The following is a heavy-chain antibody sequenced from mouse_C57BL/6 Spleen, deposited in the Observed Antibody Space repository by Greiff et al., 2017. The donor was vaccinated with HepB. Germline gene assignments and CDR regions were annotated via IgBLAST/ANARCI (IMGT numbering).Heavy chain of an antibody. CDR1: GYTFTSYW. Sequence: QVQLQQPGAELVMPGASVKLSCKASGYTFTSYWMHWVKQRPGQGLEWIGEIDPSDSYTNYNQKFKGKSTLTVDKSASTAYMQLSSLTSEDSAVYYCARCGTGRDFDYWGQGTTLTVSS. V-gene: IGHV1-69*01. J-gene: IGHJ2*01. D-gene: IGHD3-3*01. CDR2: IDPSDSYT. CDR3: ARCGTGRDFDY.